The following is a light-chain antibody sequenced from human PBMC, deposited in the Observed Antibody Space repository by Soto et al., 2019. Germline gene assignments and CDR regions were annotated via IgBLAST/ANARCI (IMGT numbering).Light chain of an antibody. CDR2: GAS. J-gene: IGKJ5*01. V-gene: IGKV3-15*01. Sequence: IVLTQSPGTLSVSHGERATLSCRASQSVSSNLAWYQQKPGQAPRLLIYGASTRATGIPARFSGSGSGTEFTLTISSLQSEDFAFYYCQQYNNWPPITCGQGTRLEI. CDR1: QSVSSN. CDR3: QQYNNWPPIT.